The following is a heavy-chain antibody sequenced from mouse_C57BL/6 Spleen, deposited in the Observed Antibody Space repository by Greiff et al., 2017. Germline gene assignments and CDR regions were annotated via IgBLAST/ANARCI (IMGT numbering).Heavy chain of an antibody. CDR3: ARELGDLYYYAMDY. CDR2: IYPGSGST. D-gene: IGHD4-1*01. CDR1: GYTFTSYW. J-gene: IGHJ4*01. Sequence: QVQLQQPGAELVKPGASVKMSCKASGYTFTSYWITWVKQRPGQGLEWIGDIYPGSGSTNYNEKLKSKATLTVDTSSSTAYMQLSSLTSEDSAVYYCARELGDLYYYAMDYWGQGTSVTVSS. V-gene: IGHV1-55*01.